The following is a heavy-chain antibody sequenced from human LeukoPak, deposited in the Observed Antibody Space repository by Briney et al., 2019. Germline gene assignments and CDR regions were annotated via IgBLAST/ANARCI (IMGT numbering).Heavy chain of an antibody. J-gene: IGHJ4*02. V-gene: IGHV4-39*07. CDR1: GGSISSSSYY. CDR2: IYYSGST. Sequence: PSETLSLTCTVSGGSISSSSYYWGWIRQPPGKGLEWIGSIYYSGSTYYNPSLKSRVTISVDTSKNQFSLKLSSVTAADTAVYYCARGAYYDSSDHWGQGTLVTVSS. CDR3: ARGAYYDSSDH. D-gene: IGHD3-22*01.